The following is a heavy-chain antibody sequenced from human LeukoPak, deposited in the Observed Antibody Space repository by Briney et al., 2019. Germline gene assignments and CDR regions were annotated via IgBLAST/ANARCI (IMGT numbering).Heavy chain of an antibody. CDR3: ASGYCGGDCYPGFGLDY. Sequence: GESPKISCKGSGYSFTSYWIGWVRQMPGKGLEWMGIIYPGDSDTRYSPSFQGQVTISADKSISTAYLQWSSLKASDTAMYYCASGYCGGDCYPGFGLDYWGQGTLVTVSS. V-gene: IGHV5-51*01. CDR1: GYSFTSYW. CDR2: IYPGDSDT. D-gene: IGHD2-21*02. J-gene: IGHJ4*02.